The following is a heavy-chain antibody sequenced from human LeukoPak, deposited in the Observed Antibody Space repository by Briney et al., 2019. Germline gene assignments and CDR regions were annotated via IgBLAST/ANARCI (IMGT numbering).Heavy chain of an antibody. CDR1: GFTFSSYD. Sequence: GGSLRLSCAASGFTFSSYDMHWVRQTTGKGLEWVSGIGTAGATFYPGSVKGRFTISRENAKNSLYLQMNNLRAGDTAVYYCTRATAGFDYWGQGTMVTVSS. J-gene: IGHJ4*02. CDR3: TRATAGFDY. CDR2: IGTAGAT. V-gene: IGHV3-13*01.